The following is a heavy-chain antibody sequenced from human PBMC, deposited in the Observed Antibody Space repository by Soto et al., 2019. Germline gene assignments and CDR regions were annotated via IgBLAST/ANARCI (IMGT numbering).Heavy chain of an antibody. CDR2: FDPEEGEI. J-gene: IGHJ4*02. CDR1: GHSLTDLS. CDR3: ATTRTTYVYDFDS. V-gene: IGHV1-24*01. D-gene: IGHD3-16*01. Sequence: ASVKVSCKVAGHSLTDLSMHWVRQGPGRGLEWLGGFDPEEGEIIYAQNFQGRIRLTEDTSTDTAFMELNSLKSEDTAIYYCATTRTTYVYDFDSWGQGALVTVSS.